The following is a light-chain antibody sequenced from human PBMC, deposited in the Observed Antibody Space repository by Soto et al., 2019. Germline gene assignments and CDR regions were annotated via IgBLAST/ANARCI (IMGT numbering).Light chain of an antibody. CDR1: QATRND. V-gene: IGKV1-6*02. J-gene: IGKJ4*01. CDR2: AAS. CDR3: LQDYNYPNT. Sequence: ALQMTQSPSSLSASVGDRVTITCRASQATRNDVAWYQQKDGKVPNLLIYAASHLQSGVPSRFSGRGFGTDFTLTISSLQPEDFATYYCLQDYNYPNTFGGGTKVEIK.